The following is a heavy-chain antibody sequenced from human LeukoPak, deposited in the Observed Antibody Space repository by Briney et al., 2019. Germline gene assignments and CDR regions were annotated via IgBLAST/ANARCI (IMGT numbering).Heavy chain of an antibody. CDR1: GYTFTSYG. Sequence: ASVKVSCKASGYTFTSYGISWVRQAPGQGLEWMGWISAYNGNTNYAQKLQGRVTMTTDTSTSTAYMELRSLGSDDTAVYYCARARRGYSYGYGHFDYWGQGTLVTVSS. CDR2: ISAYNGNT. D-gene: IGHD5-18*01. CDR3: ARARRGYSYGYGHFDY. J-gene: IGHJ4*02. V-gene: IGHV1-18*01.